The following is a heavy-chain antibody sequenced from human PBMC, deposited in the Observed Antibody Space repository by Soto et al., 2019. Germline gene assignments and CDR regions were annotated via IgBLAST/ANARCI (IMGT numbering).Heavy chain of an antibody. J-gene: IGHJ4*02. CDR1: GYSFTSYW. V-gene: IGHV5-51*01. D-gene: IGHD3-3*01. CDR3: ARQFWDWKRRSAFDY. CDR2: IYPVDSDT. Sequence: GESLKISCKGSGYSFTSYWIDWVRQMPGKGLEWMGIIYPVDSDTRYVQSFQGQVTIAADKSISNAYPQWSSLKASDTAMYYCARQFWDWKRRSAFDYWGQGTLVTVSS.